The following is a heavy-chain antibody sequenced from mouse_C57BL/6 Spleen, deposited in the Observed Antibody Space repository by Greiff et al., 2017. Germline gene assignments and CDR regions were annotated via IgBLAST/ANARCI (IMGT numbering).Heavy chain of an antibody. CDR2: ISSGSSTI. Sequence: DVMLVESGGGLVKPGGSLKLSCAASGFTFSDCGMHWVRQAPEKGLEWVAYISSGSSTIYYADTVKGRFTISRDNAKNTLFLQMTSLRSEDTAMYYCARAWYFDVWGTGTTVTVSS. CDR1: GFTFSDCG. CDR3: ARAWYFDV. J-gene: IGHJ1*03. V-gene: IGHV5-17*01.